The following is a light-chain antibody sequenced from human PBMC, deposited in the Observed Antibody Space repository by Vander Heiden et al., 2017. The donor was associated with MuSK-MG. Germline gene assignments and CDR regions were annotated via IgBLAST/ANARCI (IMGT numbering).Light chain of an antibody. CDR1: ALPKKY. CDR2: EDI. CDR3: YSQDSSGDQWV. V-gene: IGLV3-10*01. Sequence: YELTQPPSVSVSPGQTARITCSGDALPKKYAYWYQQKSGKAPVLGCEEDIKRPSGIPERFAGSSAGTTATSTPTVAQVEEESYDDWYSQDSSGDQWVCGGGTKLTVL. J-gene: IGLJ3*02.